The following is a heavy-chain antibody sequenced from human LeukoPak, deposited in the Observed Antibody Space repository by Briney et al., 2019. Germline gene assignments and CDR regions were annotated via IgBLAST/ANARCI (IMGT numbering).Heavy chain of an antibody. CDR1: GFTFSSYA. Sequence: PGGSLRLSCAASGFTFSSYAMSWVRQAPGKGLEWVSAISGSGGSTYYADSVKGRFTISRDNSKNTLYLQMNSLRAEDTAVYYCAKDYDILTGYYDAFDIWGQGTMVTVSS. J-gene: IGHJ3*02. CDR2: ISGSGGST. V-gene: IGHV3-23*01. D-gene: IGHD3-9*01. CDR3: AKDYDILTGYYDAFDI.